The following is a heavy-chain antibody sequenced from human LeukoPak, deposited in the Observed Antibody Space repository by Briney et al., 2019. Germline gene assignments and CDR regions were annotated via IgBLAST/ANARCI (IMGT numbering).Heavy chain of an antibody. Sequence: GGSLRLSCAASGFTFSSYAMHWVRQAPGKGLEWVAVISYDGSNKYYADSVKGRFTISRENSKYTLYLQMNSLRAEDAAVYYCARDWTRGKIAALDYWGRGTLVTVSS. CDR2: ISYDGSNK. V-gene: IGHV3-30*01. CDR1: GFTFSSYA. D-gene: IGHD6-6*01. CDR3: ARDWTRGKIAALDY. J-gene: IGHJ4*02.